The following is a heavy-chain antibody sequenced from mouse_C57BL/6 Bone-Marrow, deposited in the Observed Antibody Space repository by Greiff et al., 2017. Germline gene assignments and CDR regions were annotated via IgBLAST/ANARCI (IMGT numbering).Heavy chain of an antibody. Sequence: EVQLQESGAELVRPGASVKLSCTASGFNIKDDYMHWVKQRPEQGLEWIGWIDPENGDTEYASKFQGKATITADTSSNTAYLQLSSLTSEDTAVYYCTRLVADWYFDVWGTGTTVTVSS. D-gene: IGHD1-1*01. V-gene: IGHV14-4*01. CDR3: TRLVADWYFDV. J-gene: IGHJ1*03. CDR2: IDPENGDT. CDR1: GFNIKDDY.